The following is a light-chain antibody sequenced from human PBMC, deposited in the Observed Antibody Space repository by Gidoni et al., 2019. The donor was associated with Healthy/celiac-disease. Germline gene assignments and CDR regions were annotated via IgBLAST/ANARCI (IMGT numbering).Light chain of an antibody. J-gene: IGKJ3*01. CDR2: DAS. CDR3: QQYDNLPFT. V-gene: IGKV1-33*01. Sequence: DIQMTQSPSSLSASVVDRVTLTCQASQDISNYLNWYQQKPGKAPKLLIYDASNLETGVPSRFSGSGSGTDFTFTISSLQPEDIATYYCQQYDNLPFTFGHGTKVDIK. CDR1: QDISNY.